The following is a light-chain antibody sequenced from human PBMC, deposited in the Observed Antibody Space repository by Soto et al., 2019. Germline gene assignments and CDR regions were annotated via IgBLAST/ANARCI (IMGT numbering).Light chain of an antibody. CDR3: QQYDSFSKT. V-gene: IGKV1-5*01. Sequence: DIQMTQSPSTLSASVGDGVTITCRASQSIRSWLAWYQQKPGKAPQLLIYDASNLESGVPSRFSGSGSGTEFTLTISSPQPDDFATYYCQQYDSFSKTFGRGTKV. J-gene: IGKJ1*01. CDR2: DAS. CDR1: QSIRSW.